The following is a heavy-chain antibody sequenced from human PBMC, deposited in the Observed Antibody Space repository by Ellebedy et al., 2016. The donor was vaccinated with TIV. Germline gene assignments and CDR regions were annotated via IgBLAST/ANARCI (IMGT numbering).Heavy chain of an antibody. V-gene: IGHV1-69*13. Sequence: ASVKVSCKASGGTFSNYAISWVRQAPGQGFEWMGGIIPVFGSTNYPRKFQGRVTISADESTGTAYMELRSLRSDDTAVYYCARDSKVGLPVHYYGMDVWGQGTTVTVSS. CDR2: IIPVFGST. CDR1: GGTFSNYA. J-gene: IGHJ6*02. D-gene: IGHD1-26*01. CDR3: ARDSKVGLPVHYYGMDV.